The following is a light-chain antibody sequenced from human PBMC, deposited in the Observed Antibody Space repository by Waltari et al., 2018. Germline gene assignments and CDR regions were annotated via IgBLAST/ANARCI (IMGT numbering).Light chain of an antibody. CDR2: GAS. CDR1: QSVGTN. V-gene: IGKV3-15*01. Sequence: EIEMTQSPATLSVSPGERVTLPCRASQSVGTNLAWYQQRPGQAPRLPIYGASTRATDIPARFSGSGSGTDFTLTISALQSEDLAVYYCHQYNHWPTFTFGQGTKLQIE. J-gene: IGKJ2*01. CDR3: HQYNHWPTFT.